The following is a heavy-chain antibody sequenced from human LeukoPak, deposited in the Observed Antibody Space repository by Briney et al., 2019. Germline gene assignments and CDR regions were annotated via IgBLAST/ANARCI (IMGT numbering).Heavy chain of an antibody. CDR3: AELERGY. D-gene: IGHD1-1*01. V-gene: IGHV4-59*01. CDR2: IYYSGST. J-gene: IGHJ4*02. CDR1: GGSINTYY. Sequence: PSETLSLTCSVSGGSINTYYWSWIRQPPGKGLEWIGYIYYSGSTNYNPSVKSRVTMSVDTSKNQFSLRLSSVTAADTAVYYCAELERGYWGQGTLVTVSS.